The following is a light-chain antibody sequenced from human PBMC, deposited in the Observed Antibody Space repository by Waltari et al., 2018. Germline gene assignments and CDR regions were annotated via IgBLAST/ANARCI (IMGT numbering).Light chain of an antibody. J-gene: IGLJ2*01. V-gene: IGLV2-14*03. Sequence: QSALTQPASVSGSPGQSITISCTGSNSDIGGYNFFSWYHKHPGKAPKLMIYDLNKRPSRVSNRFSASKSGKTASLTIAGLQAEDEAKYYCSSYTTSSTLVFGGGTKVTVL. CDR2: DLN. CDR3: SSYTTSSTLV. CDR1: NSDIGGYNF.